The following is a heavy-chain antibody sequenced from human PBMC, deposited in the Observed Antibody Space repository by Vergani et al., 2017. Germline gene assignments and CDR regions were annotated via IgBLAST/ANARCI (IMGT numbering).Heavy chain of an antibody. J-gene: IGHJ6*02. V-gene: IGHV3-23*01. Sequence: EVQLLESGGGLVQPGGSLRLSCAASGFTFSSYAMSWVRQAPGKGLEWVSAISGSGGSTYYADSVKGRFTISRDNSKNTLYLQMNSLRAEDTAVYYCAKDVAVAGTGYYYYGMDVWGQGTTVTVSS. D-gene: IGHD6-19*01. CDR2: ISGSGGST. CDR1: GFTFSSYA. CDR3: AKDVAVAGTGYYYYGMDV.